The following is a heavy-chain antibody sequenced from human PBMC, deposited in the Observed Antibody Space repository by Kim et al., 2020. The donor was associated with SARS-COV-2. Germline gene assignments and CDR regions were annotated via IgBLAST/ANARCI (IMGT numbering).Heavy chain of an antibody. CDR2: ISWDGGST. D-gene: IGHD3-22*01. V-gene: IGHV3-43*01. CDR1: GFTFDDYT. Sequence: GGSLRLSCAASGFTFDDYTMHWVRQAPGKGLEWVSLISWDGGSTYYADSVKGRFTISRDNSKNSLYLQMNSLRTEDTALYYCAKDWGIRVIYSSGPTSWGQGTLVTVSS. J-gene: IGHJ5*02. CDR3: AKDWGIRVIYSSGPTS.